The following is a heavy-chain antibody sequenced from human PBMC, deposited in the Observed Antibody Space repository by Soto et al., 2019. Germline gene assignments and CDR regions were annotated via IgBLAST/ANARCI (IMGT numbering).Heavy chain of an antibody. CDR2: ISGSGDST. V-gene: IGHV3-23*01. J-gene: IGHJ6*02. D-gene: IGHD6-13*01. CDR3: AKGRDGAAAGPTKFYGMDV. CDR1: GFTFSSYA. Sequence: EVQLLESGGGLVQPGGSLRLSCAASGFTFSSYAMSWVRQAPGKGLEWVSVISGSGDSTYYADSVRGRFTISRDNSKNTLYLQMNSLRAADTAVYYCAKGRDGAAAGPTKFYGMDVWGQGTTVTVSS.